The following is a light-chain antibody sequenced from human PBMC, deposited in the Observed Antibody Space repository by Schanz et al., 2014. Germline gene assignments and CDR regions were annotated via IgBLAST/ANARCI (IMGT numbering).Light chain of an antibody. CDR1: SSDVGSYNR. Sequence: QSALTQPPSVSGSPGQSVTISCTGTSSDVGSYNRVSWYQQPPGTAPKLMIYEVSNRPSGVPDRFSGSKSGNTASLTVSGLQAEDEADYYCRSYAGSNNFDVFGTGTKVTVL. CDR3: RSYAGSNNFDV. CDR2: EVS. J-gene: IGLJ1*01. V-gene: IGLV2-18*02.